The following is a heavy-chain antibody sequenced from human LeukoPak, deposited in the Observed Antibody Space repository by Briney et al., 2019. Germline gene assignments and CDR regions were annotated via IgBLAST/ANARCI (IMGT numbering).Heavy chain of an antibody. V-gene: IGHV3-23*01. CDR1: GFTFTSYG. D-gene: IGHD2/OR15-2a*01. CDR2: ISGGGGTI. J-gene: IGHJ3*02. CDR3: AKAIGFLDAFDI. Sequence: PGGSLRLSCAASGFTFTSYGMSWVRQAPGKGLEWVSGISGGGGTISYVDSVKGRFTISRDNSENTLYLQMNGLRAEDTAVYYCAKAIGFLDAFDIWGQGTMVTVSS.